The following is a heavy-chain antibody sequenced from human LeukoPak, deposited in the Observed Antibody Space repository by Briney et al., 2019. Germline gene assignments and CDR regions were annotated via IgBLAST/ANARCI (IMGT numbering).Heavy chain of an antibody. J-gene: IGHJ4*02. Sequence: SETLSLTCTVSGGSISSSSYYWGWIRQPPGKGLEWIGSIYYSGSTYYNPSLKSRVTISVDTSKSQFSLKLSSVTAADTAVYYCASAEGYYDILTGYAPLDYWGQGTLVTVSS. D-gene: IGHD3-9*01. CDR3: ASAEGYYDILTGYAPLDY. V-gene: IGHV4-39*07. CDR1: GGSISSSSYY. CDR2: IYYSGST.